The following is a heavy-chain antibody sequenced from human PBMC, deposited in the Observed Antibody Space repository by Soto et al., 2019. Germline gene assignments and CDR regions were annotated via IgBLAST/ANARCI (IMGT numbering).Heavy chain of an antibody. J-gene: IGHJ5*02. CDR1: SYSISSGFS. CDR2: IYHTGDT. CDR3: ARDTNSLDL. V-gene: IGHV4-38-2*02. Sequence: SETLSLTCVVSSYSISSGFSWAWIRQPPGKGLEWVGGIYHTGDTHYNPSLRSQVSMSVDTSKNHFSLRLTYLTAADTAVYFCARDTNSLDLWGQGILVTVSS. D-gene: IGHD2-8*01.